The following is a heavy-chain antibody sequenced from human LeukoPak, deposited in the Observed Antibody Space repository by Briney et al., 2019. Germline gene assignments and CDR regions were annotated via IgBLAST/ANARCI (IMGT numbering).Heavy chain of an antibody. CDR1: GDSITNSNYF. D-gene: IGHD2-21*02. J-gene: IGHJ4*02. CDR2: VFYDGNT. V-gene: IGHV4-39*01. Sequence: PSETLSLTCTVAGDSITNSNYFWGWIRQPPGQGLECIGEVFYDGNTHYNPSLKSRVIISTDTSKNQFSLTLTAVTASDTAIYYCARRSPLVVVTAAHYYDYWGQGTLVTVSS. CDR3: ARRSPLVVVTAAHYYDY.